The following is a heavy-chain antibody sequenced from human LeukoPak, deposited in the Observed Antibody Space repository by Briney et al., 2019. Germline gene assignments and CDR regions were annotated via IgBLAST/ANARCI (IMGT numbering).Heavy chain of an antibody. CDR1: GFNFNKYD. J-gene: IGHJ4*02. V-gene: IGHV3-23*01. CDR3: AKGGWLDD. Sequence: GGSLRLSCAASGFNFNKYDMTWARQAPGKGLEWVSTITGRSDETYYTDSVKGRFVTSRDNSKDTLYLQMNSLRAEDTALYYCAKGGWLDDLGQGAPVTVSS. CDR2: ITGRSDET. D-gene: IGHD6-19*01.